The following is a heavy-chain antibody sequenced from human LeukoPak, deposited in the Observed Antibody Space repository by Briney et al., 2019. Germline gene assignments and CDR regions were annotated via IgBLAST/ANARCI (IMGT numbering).Heavy chain of an antibody. V-gene: IGHV3-30*02. D-gene: IGHD2-15*01. CDR1: GFTFSSYG. Sequence: GGSLRLSCAASGFTFSSYGMHWVRQAPGKGLEWVAFIRYDGSNKYYADSVRGRFTISRDNSKNTLYLQMNSLRAEDTAVYYCARDSYCSGGSCWDYFDYWGQGTLVTVSS. CDR2: IRYDGSNK. J-gene: IGHJ4*02. CDR3: ARDSYCSGGSCWDYFDY.